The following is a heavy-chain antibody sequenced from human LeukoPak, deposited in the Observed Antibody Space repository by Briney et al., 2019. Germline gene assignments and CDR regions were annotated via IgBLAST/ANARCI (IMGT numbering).Heavy chain of an antibody. CDR2: INHSGSP. CDR1: GGSFSGYY. V-gene: IGHV4-34*01. CDR3: ARGIVVVVTAIFDY. D-gene: IGHD2-15*01. Sequence: SETLSLTCAVYGGSFSGYYWSWIRQPPGKGLEWIGEINHSGSPNYNPSLKSRVTISVDTSKNQFSLKLSSVTAADTAVYYCARGIVVVVTAIFDYWGQGTLVTVSP. J-gene: IGHJ4*02.